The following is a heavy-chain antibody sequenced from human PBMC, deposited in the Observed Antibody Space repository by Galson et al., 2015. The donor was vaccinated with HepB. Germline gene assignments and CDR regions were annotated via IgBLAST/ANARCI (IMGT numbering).Heavy chain of an antibody. CDR3: ARDYRPGRLVLLFDY. V-gene: IGHV3-30-3*01. CDR1: GFTFSSYA. D-gene: IGHD6-19*01. CDR2: ISYDGSNK. J-gene: IGHJ4*02. Sequence: SLRLSCAASGFTFSSYAMHWVRQAPGKGLEWVAVISYDGSNKYYADSMKGRFTISRDNSKNTLYLQMNSLRAEDTAVYYCARDYRPGRLVLLFDYWGQGTLVTVSS.